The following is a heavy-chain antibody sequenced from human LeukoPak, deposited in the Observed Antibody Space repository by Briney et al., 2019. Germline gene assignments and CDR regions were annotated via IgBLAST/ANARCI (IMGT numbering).Heavy chain of an antibody. Sequence: GGSLRLSCSASGFTFSNYEMNCVRQAPGKGLEWVSHIASSGSTIYYADSVKGRFTISRDNAKSSLYLQMNSLRADDTAVYYCATSRGYFFRWFQHWGQGTLVTVSS. J-gene: IGHJ1*01. CDR1: GFTFSNYE. CDR3: ATSRGYFFRWFQH. D-gene: IGHD3-22*01. V-gene: IGHV3-48*03. CDR2: IASSGSTI.